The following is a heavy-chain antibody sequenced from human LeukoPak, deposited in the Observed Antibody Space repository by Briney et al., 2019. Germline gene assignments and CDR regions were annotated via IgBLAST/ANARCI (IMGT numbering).Heavy chain of an antibody. D-gene: IGHD4-23*01. Sequence: SVKVSCKASGFTFTSSAVQWVRQAHGQRLEWIGWIVVGSGNTNYAQKFQERVTITRDMPTSTVYMELSSLRSEDTAVYYCAAEGRPTVVTFRKGAVDLWGQGTMVTVSS. V-gene: IGHV1-58*01. J-gene: IGHJ3*01. CDR3: AAEGRPTVVTFRKGAVDL. CDR2: IVVGSGNT. CDR1: GFTFTSSA.